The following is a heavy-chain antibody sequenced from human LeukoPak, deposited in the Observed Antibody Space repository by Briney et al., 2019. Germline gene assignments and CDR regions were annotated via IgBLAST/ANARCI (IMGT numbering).Heavy chain of an antibody. CDR2: IIPIFGTA. CDR3: ATRDNYDFWSGYYSGFDY. J-gene: IGHJ4*02. Sequence: SVKVSCKASGGTFSSYAISWVRQAPGQGLEWMGGIIPIFGTANYAQKFQGRVTITADESTSTAYMELSSLRSEDTAVYYCATRDNYDFWSGYYSGFDYWGQGTLVTVSS. D-gene: IGHD3-3*01. CDR1: GGTFSSYA. V-gene: IGHV1-69*13.